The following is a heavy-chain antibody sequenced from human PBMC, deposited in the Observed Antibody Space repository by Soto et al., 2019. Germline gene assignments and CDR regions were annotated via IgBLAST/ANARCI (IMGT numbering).Heavy chain of an antibody. D-gene: IGHD5-18*01. CDR1: GGSISSYY. V-gene: IGHV4-59*01. J-gene: IGHJ6*03. CDR2: IYYSGST. Sequence: PSETLSLTCTVSGGSISSYYWSWIRQPPGKGLEWIGYIYYSGSTNYNPSLKSRVTISVDTSKNQFSLKLSSVTAADTAVYYCARAQGNTAMVFYYYYMDVWGKGTTVTVSS. CDR3: ARAQGNTAMVFYYYYMDV.